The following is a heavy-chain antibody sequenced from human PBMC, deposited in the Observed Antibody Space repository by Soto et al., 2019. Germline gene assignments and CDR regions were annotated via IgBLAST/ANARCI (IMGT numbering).Heavy chain of an antibody. Sequence: VGSLRLSCASSGFPFISYAMSGVRQATGKGLEWVSAISGSGGSTYYADSVKGRFTISRDNSKNTLYLQMNSLRAEDTAVYYCARRSSGWYFDYWGQGTLVTVSS. J-gene: IGHJ4*02. CDR2: ISGSGGST. CDR3: ARRSSGWYFDY. V-gene: IGHV3-23*01. D-gene: IGHD6-19*01. CDR1: GFPFISYA.